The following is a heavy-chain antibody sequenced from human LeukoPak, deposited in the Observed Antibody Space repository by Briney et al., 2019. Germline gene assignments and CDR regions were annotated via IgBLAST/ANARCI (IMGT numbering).Heavy chain of an antibody. CDR3: ARELPFED. CDR2: LYSAGFT. J-gene: IGHJ4*02. V-gene: IGHV3-53*01. CDR1: GFTVSSNH. Sequence: QSGGSLRLSCAASGFTVSSNHMAWVRQPPAKGLEWVSILYSAGFTYYADSVKGRFTISRDNSKNTVYLQMHSLRAEDTAVYYCARELPFEDWGQGSLVTVSS. D-gene: IGHD2-15*01.